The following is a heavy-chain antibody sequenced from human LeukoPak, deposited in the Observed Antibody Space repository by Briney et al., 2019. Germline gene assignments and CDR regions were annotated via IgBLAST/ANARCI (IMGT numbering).Heavy chain of an antibody. CDR1: GFTFSSYW. CDR3: ASLPPAYCGGDCYFFDY. D-gene: IGHD2-21*01. Sequence: GGSLRLSCAASGFTFSSYWMSWVRQAPGKGLEWVANIKQDGSEKYYVDSVKGRFTISRDNAKNSLYLQMNSLRAEDTAVYYCASLPPAYCGGDCYFFDYWGQGTLVTVSS. V-gene: IGHV3-7*01. CDR2: IKQDGSEK. J-gene: IGHJ4*02.